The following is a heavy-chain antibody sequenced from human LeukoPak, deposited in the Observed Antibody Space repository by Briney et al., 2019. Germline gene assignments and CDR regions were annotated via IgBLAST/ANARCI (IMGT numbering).Heavy chain of an antibody. J-gene: IGHJ5*02. Sequence: PSETLSLTCTVSGYSISSGYYWGCLRQPPGRGLEWIGSIYHSGSTYYNPSLKSRVTISVDTSKNQFSLKLSSVTAADTAVYYCARGGYSYGPIDPWGQGTLVTVSS. V-gene: IGHV4-38-2*02. CDR2: IYHSGST. CDR3: ARGGYSYGPIDP. D-gene: IGHD5-18*01. CDR1: GYSISSGYY.